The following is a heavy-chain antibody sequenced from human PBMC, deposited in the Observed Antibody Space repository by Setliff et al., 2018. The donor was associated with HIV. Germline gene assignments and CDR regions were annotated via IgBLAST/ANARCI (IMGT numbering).Heavy chain of an antibody. D-gene: IGHD4-17*01. V-gene: IGHV3-21*01. CDR1: GFTFSSYA. J-gene: IGHJ4*02. Sequence: GGSLRLSCAASGFTFSSYAMSWVRQAPGKGLEWVSTISTSGAKTYDADSVRGRFTISGDNAKNSLYLQMNSLRAEDTAVYYCARAYDDYDSDLDYWGQGTLVTVSS. CDR3: ARAYDDYDSDLDY. CDR2: ISTSGAKT.